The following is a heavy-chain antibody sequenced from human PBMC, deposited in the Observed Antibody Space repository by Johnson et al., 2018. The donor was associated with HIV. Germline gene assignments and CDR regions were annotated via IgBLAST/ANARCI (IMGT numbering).Heavy chain of an antibody. CDR2: ISTSGRTI. D-gene: IGHD5-24*01. V-gene: IGHV3-11*04. CDR3: ARAIGDGYPGMKAFDI. CDR1: GFTFSDYY. J-gene: IGHJ3*02. Sequence: QVQLVESGGGLVQPGGSLRLSCAASGFTFSDYYMSWIRQAPGKGLEWVSYISTSGRTIYYADSVKGRSTISRDNAKNSLYLQMNSLRAGDTAVYYCARAIGDGYPGMKAFDIWGQGTMVTVSS.